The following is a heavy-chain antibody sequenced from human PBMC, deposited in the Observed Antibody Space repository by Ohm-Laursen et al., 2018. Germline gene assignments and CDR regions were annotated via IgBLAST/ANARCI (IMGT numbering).Heavy chain of an antibody. CDR3: ARVDILTGYYYY. CDR2: IFSNDEK. Sequence: TQTLTLTCTVSGFSLSNVRMGLSWIRQPPGKALEWLAHIFSNDEKSYSTSLKTRLTISKDTSKNQVVLIMTNMDPVDTATYYCARVDILTGYYYYWGQGTLVTVSS. CDR1: GFSLSNVRMG. D-gene: IGHD3-9*01. J-gene: IGHJ4*02. V-gene: IGHV2-26*01.